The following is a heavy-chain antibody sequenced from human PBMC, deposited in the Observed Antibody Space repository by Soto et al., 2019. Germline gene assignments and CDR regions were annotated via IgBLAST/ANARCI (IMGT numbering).Heavy chain of an antibody. CDR1: GFTFSSYA. Sequence: SLRLSCAASGFTFSSYAMSWVRQAPGKGLEWVSTIGGSGGDTYYAGSVKGRFTISRNTSISTAYMELSSLRSEDTAVYYCARVNYYGSGSYYTVRTYYYYYGMDVWGQGTTVTVSS. CDR2: IGGSGGDT. J-gene: IGHJ6*02. CDR3: ARVNYYGSGSYYTVRTYYYYYGMDV. D-gene: IGHD3-10*01. V-gene: IGHV3-23*01.